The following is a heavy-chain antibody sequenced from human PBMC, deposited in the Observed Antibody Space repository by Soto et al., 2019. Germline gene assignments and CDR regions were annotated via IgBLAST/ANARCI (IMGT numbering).Heavy chain of an antibody. CDR1: GYSFADYW. CDR3: ARQDEYNILTGYFYYFDY. V-gene: IGHV5-51*01. D-gene: IGHD3-9*01. CDR2: IYPGDSDA. J-gene: IGHJ4*02. Sequence: ESLKISCKSCGYSFADYWIVWVRQMPGKGLEWMGIIYPGDSDARYSPSFQGQVTISVDTSINTAFLRWNSLTASDTAMYYCARQDEYNILTGYFYYFDYWGQGSLVTVSS.